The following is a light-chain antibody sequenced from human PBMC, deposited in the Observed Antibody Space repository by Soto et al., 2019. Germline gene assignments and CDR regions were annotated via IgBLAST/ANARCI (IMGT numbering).Light chain of an antibody. CDR2: DAS. J-gene: IGKJ1*01. CDR1: QSISSW. CDR3: QQYNRYSRT. V-gene: IGKV1-5*01. Sequence: DIQMTQSPSTLSASVGGRVAITGGASQSISSWLAWYQQKPGKAPKLLIYDASGLETGVPSRFSGSGSGTEFTLTISSLQPDDFATYYCQQYNRYSRTFGQGTKVDI.